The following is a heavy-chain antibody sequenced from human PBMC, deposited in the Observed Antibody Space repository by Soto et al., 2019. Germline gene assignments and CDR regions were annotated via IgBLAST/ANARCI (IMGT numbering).Heavy chain of an antibody. Sequence: RASVKVSCKASGYTFTHYGISWVRQAPGQGLEWMGWISAYNGDTKFPQRLQDRVTLTTDSSTSTAYMELRSLRSDDTAVYYCAKGVRDFWIYYYGLDVWGQGTTVTVSS. D-gene: IGHD3-3*01. CDR3: AKGVRDFWIYYYGLDV. J-gene: IGHJ6*02. CDR2: ISAYNGDT. V-gene: IGHV1-18*04. CDR1: GYTFTHYG.